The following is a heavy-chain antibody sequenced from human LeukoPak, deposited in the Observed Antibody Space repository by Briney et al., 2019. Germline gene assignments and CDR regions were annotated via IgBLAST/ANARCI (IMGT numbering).Heavy chain of an antibody. CDR3: ARGYGHDY. J-gene: IGHJ4*02. CDR2: ISAYNGNA. D-gene: IGHD2-15*01. V-gene: IGHV1-18*01. CDR1: GYAFSRYG. Sequence: GASVKVSCKASGYAFSRYGINWVRQDPGQGLEWVGGISAYNGNANYAQNLQGRVTMTTDTSSSTAYMELRSLRSDDTAVYYCARGYGHDYWGQGTLVTVSS.